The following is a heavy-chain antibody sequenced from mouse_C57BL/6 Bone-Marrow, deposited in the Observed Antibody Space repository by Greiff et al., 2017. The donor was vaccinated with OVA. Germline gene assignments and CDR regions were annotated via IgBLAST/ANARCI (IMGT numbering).Heavy chain of an antibody. D-gene: IGHD3-2*02. CDR3: ARWDSSGPSMDY. CDR2: IYPRSGNT. V-gene: IGHV1-81*01. Sequence: QVQLKQSGAELARPGASVKLSCKASGYTFTSSGISWVKQRTGQGLEWIGEIYPRSGNTYYNEKFKGKATLTADKSSSTAYMELRSLTSEDSAVYFCARWDSSGPSMDYWGQGTSVTVSS. J-gene: IGHJ4*01. CDR1: GYTFTSSG.